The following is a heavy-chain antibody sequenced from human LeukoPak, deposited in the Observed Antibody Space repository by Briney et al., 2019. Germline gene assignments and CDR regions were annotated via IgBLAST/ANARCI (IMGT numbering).Heavy chain of an antibody. V-gene: IGHV4-59*01. CDR3: ARTTEGGYSYGYFYYYYMDV. CDR1: GGSISSYY. CDR2: IYYSGST. J-gene: IGHJ6*03. Sequence: PSETLSLTYTVSGGSISSYYWSWIRQPPGKGLEWIGYIYYSGSTNYKSSLKSRVTMSVDTSKNQFSLKLSSVTAADTAVYYCARTTEGGYSYGYFYYYYMDVWGKGTTVTISS. D-gene: IGHD5-18*01.